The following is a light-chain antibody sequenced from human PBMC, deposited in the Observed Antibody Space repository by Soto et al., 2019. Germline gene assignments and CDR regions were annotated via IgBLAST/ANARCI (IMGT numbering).Light chain of an antibody. CDR2: GAS. CDR3: QQRSSWPLT. Sequence: EIVLTQSPGTLSLSPGERATVSCRASQSVSSSYLAWYQQKPGQAPRLLIYGASSRATGIPDRFSGSGSGTDFTLTISRLEPEDFAVYFCQQRSSWPLTFGGGTKVDIK. J-gene: IGKJ4*02. CDR1: QSVSSSY. V-gene: IGKV3D-20*02.